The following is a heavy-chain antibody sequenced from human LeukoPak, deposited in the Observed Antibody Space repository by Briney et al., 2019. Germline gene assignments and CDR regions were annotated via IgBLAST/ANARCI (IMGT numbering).Heavy chain of an antibody. CDR2: ISSSTTT. CDR3: MSSIHCSGGSCYVP. D-gene: IGHD2-15*01. J-gene: IGHJ4*02. V-gene: IGHV3-48*01. Sequence: GGSLRLSGVVSGFTFSNYNVNWVRQAPGKGLEWTSYISSSTTTYYADSVKGRFTISRDNAENSLFLQMNSLRAEDTAVYYCMSSIHCSGGSCYVPWGQGTLVTVSS. CDR1: GFTFSNYN.